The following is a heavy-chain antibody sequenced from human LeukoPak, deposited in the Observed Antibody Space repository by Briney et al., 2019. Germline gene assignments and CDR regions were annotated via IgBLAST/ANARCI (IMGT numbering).Heavy chain of an antibody. CDR2: IYNSGNT. CDR1: GGSGSSYF. J-gene: IGHJ4*02. CDR3: ARVSGSGWYYFDH. Sequence: SETLSLTCTVSGGSGSSYFWSWVRQSPEKGLEWIGYIYNSGNTNYNPSLKSRVTISRGMSRNQFSLKVRSVTPADTAVYYCARVSGSGWYYFDHWGQGALVTVSS. D-gene: IGHD6-19*01. V-gene: IGHV4-59*02.